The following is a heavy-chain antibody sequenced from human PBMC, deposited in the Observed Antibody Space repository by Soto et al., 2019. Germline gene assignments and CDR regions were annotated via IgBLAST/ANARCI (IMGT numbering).Heavy chain of an antibody. J-gene: IGHJ5*02. CDR3: ARDEVGYYGSGGNWFDP. V-gene: IGHV1-69*04. CDR2: IIPILGIA. Sequence: ASVKVSCKASGGTFSSYTISWVRQAPGQGLEWMGRIIPILGIANYAQKFQGRVTITADKSTSTAYMELSSLRSEDTAVYYCARDEVGYYGSGGNWFDPWGQGTLVTVSS. CDR1: GGTFSSYT. D-gene: IGHD3-10*01.